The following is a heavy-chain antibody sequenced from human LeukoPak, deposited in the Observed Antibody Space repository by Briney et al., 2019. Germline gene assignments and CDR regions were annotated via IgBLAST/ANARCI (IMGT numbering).Heavy chain of an antibody. CDR2: IKKGGSAT. J-gene: IGHJ2*01. CDR3: TRDRYYFDSGSYHWYFDL. D-gene: IGHD3-10*01. CDR1: GFTFSSYS. Sequence: GGSLRLSCAASGFTFSSYSMNWVRQAPGKGLECVANIKKGGSATHYVDSVKGRFTISRDNGRNSMYLQMNSLRAEDTAVYYCTRDRYYFDSGSYHWYFDLWGRGTLVTVSS. V-gene: IGHV3-7*01.